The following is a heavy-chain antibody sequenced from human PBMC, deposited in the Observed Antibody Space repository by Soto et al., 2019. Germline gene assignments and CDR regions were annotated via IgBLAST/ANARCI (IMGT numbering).Heavy chain of an antibody. V-gene: IGHV5-10-1*01. J-gene: IGHJ6*02. Sequence: PGESLKISCKGSVYSFTSYWISWVRQMPGKGLEWMGRIDPSDSYTNYSPSFQGHVTISADKSISTAYLQWSSLKASDTAMYYCARAYGDYDNYYYGMDVWGQGTTVTVSS. CDR1: VYSFTSYW. D-gene: IGHD4-17*01. CDR3: ARAYGDYDNYYYGMDV. CDR2: IDPSDSYT.